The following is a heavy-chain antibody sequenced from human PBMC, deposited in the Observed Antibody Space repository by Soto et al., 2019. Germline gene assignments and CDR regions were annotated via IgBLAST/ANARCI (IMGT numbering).Heavy chain of an antibody. V-gene: IGHV1-8*01. Sequence: ASVKVSCKASGYTFTSYDINWVRQATGQGLEWMGWMNPNSGNTGYAQKFQGRVTMTRNTSISTAYMELSSLRSEDTAVYYCARGRIVVVAATRNWFAPWGQGTLVTVSS. CDR3: ARGRIVVVAATRNWFAP. J-gene: IGHJ5*02. CDR2: MNPNSGNT. CDR1: GYTFTSYD. D-gene: IGHD2-15*01.